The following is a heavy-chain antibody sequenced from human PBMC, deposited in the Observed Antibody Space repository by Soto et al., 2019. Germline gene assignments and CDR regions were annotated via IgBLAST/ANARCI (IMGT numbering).Heavy chain of an antibody. CDR3: ARSTEHSGYGPLFVGFDY. CDR2: IYYSGST. CDR1: GGSISSYY. V-gene: IGHV4-59*01. Sequence: PSETLSLTCTVSGGSISSYYWSWIRQPPGKGLEWIGYIYYSGSTNYNPSLKSRVTISVDTSKNQFSLKLSSVTAADTAVYYCARSTEHSGYGPLFVGFDYWGQGTRVTVSS. D-gene: IGHD5-12*01. J-gene: IGHJ4*02.